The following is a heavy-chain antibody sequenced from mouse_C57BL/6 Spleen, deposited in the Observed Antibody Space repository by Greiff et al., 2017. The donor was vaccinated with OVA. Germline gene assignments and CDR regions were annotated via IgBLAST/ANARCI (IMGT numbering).Heavy chain of an antibody. Sequence: VQLQQSGPELVKPGASVKISCKASGYTFTDYYMNWVKQSHGKSLEWIGDINPNNGGTSYNQKFKGKATLTVDTSSNTAYLQLSSLTSEDTAVYYCTTGWLLRKTYWGQGTLVTVSA. CDR3: TTGWLLRKTY. CDR1: GYTFTDYY. D-gene: IGHD2-3*01. CDR2: INPNNGGT. J-gene: IGHJ3*01. V-gene: IGHV1-26*01.